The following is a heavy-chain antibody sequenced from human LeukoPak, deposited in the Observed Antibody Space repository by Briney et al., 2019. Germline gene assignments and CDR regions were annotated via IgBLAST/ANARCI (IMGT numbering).Heavy chain of an antibody. D-gene: IGHD6-13*01. CDR2: IRDSDGSA. CDR3: AIRPQYSSSSSKP. J-gene: IGHJ5*02. CDR1: GFTSNNYA. Sequence: GGSLRLSCAASGFTSNNYAMNWVRQAPGKGLEWVSAIRDSDGSAYHADSVKGRFTISRDNSKNTLYLQMNSLRAEDTAVYYCAIRPQYSSSSSKPWGQGTLVTVSS. V-gene: IGHV3-23*01.